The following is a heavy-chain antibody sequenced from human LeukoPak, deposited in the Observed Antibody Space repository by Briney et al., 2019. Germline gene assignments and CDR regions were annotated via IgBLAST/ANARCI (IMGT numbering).Heavy chain of an antibody. CDR2: IIPIFGTA. D-gene: IGHD3-9*01. CDR1: GGTFSSYA. V-gene: IGHV1-69*06. Sequence: SVKVSCKASGGTFSSYAISWVRQAPGQGLEWMGGIIPIFGTANYAQKFQGGVTITADKSTSTAYMELSSLRSEDTAVYYCARRRYDILTGYYDYWGQGTLVTVSS. CDR3: ARRRYDILTGYYDY. J-gene: IGHJ4*02.